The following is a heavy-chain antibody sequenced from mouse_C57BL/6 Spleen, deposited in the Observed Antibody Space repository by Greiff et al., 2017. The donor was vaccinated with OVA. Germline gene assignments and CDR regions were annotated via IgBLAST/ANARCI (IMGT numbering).Heavy chain of an antibody. D-gene: IGHD1-1*01. CDR1: GFTFSDYG. V-gene: IGHV5-17*01. CDR2: ISSGSSTI. CDR3: ASYYYGSSYDAY. J-gene: IGHJ3*01. Sequence: VQLKESGGGLVKPGGSLKLSCAASGFTFSDYGMHWVRQAPEKGLEWVAYISSGSSTIYYADTVKGRFTISRDNAKNTLFLQMTSLRSEDTAMYYCASYYYGSSYDAYWGQGTLVTVSA.